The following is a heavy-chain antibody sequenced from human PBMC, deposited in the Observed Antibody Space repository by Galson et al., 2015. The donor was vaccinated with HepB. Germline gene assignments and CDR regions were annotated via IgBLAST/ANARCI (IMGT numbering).Heavy chain of an antibody. Sequence: SVKVSCKASGYTFTKYYMHWVRQAPGQGLGWMGMINPSGGSTTYAQKFQGRVTMTTDTSTSTVYMELSSLRSEDTAVYYCARGTVSGSYYNWFDPWGQGTLVTVSS. CDR2: INPSGGST. CDR1: GYTFTKYY. V-gene: IGHV1-46*01. D-gene: IGHD1-26*01. CDR3: ARGTVSGSYYNWFDP. J-gene: IGHJ5*02.